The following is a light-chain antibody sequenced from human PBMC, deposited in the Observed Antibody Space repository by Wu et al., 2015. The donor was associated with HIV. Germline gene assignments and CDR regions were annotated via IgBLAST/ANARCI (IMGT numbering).Light chain of an antibody. V-gene: IGKV3-20*01. Sequence: EIVLTQSPGTLSLSPGERATLSCRASQSVSSNYLAWYQQKPGQAPRLLIYGASSRATAIPDRFNGSGSGTDFTLSISRLEPEDFAMYYCQQYGSSRTFGQGTKVEIK. J-gene: IGKJ1*01. CDR1: QSVSSNY. CDR3: QQYGSSRT. CDR2: GAS.